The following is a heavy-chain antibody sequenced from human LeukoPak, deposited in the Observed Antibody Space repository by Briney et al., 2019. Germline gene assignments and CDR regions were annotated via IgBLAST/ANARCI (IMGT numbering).Heavy chain of an antibody. Sequence: GRSLRLSCAASGFTFSSYGMHWVRQAPGKGLEWVAVIWYDGSNKYYADSVKGRFTISRDNSKNTLYLQMNSLRAEDTAVYYCARDGGEFDWSSRPFDYWGQGTLVTVSS. CDR2: IWYDGSNK. CDR3: ARDGGEFDWSSRPFDY. CDR1: GFTFSSYG. J-gene: IGHJ4*02. D-gene: IGHD3-9*01. V-gene: IGHV3-33*01.